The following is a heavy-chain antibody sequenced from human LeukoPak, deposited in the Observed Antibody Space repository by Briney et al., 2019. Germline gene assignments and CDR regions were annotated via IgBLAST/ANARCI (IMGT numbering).Heavy chain of an antibody. D-gene: IGHD4-17*01. CDR2: ISYDGSNK. V-gene: IGHV3-30*18. Sequence: PGGSLRLSCAASGFTFSSYGMHWVRQAPGKGLEWVAVISYDGSNKYYADSVKGRFTISRDNSKNTLYLQMNSLRAEDTAVYYCAKDYGDYQWDYWGQGTLVTVSS. J-gene: IGHJ4*02. CDR1: GFTFSSYG. CDR3: AKDYGDYQWDY.